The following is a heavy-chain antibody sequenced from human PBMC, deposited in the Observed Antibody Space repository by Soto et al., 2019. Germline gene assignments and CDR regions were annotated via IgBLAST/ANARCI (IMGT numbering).Heavy chain of an antibody. D-gene: IGHD5-12*01. Sequence: SETLSLTCSVSGGPISSGGYYLTWIRQHPEKGLEWIGNIYTSGNTYYNPSLQSRLTISVDTSKNQFSLKLSSVTAADTAIYYCARDTRSYGGRGGIDPWGQGILVTVSS. CDR3: ARDTRSYGGRGGIDP. CDR1: GGPISSGGYY. J-gene: IGHJ5*02. CDR2: IYTSGNT. V-gene: IGHV4-31*03.